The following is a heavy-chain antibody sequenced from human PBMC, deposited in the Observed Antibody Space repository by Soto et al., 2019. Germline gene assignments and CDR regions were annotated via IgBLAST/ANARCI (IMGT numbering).Heavy chain of an antibody. D-gene: IGHD3-3*01. CDR2: IIPIFGTA. V-gene: IGHV1-69*13. Sequence: SVKVSCKASGGTFSSYAISWVRQAPGQGLEWMGGIIPIFGTANYAQKFQGRVTITADESTSTAYMELSSLRSEDTAVYYCARDLQYYDFWSGYFEGMDVWGQGTTVTVSS. CDR1: GGTFSSYA. CDR3: ARDLQYYDFWSGYFEGMDV. J-gene: IGHJ6*02.